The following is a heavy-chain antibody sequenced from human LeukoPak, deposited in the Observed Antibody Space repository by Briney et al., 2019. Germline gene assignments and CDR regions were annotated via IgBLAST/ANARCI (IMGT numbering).Heavy chain of an antibody. CDR2: IYSSGNT. CDR3: AREVPDTAMVPL. CDR1: GGSISSGGYY. Sequence: PSQTLSLTCTVSGGSISSGGYYWSWIRQHPGKGLEWIGYIYSSGNTNYNPSLKSRVTISVDTSKNQFSLKLSSVTAADTAVYYCAREVPDTAMVPLWGQGTLVTVSS. J-gene: IGHJ4*02. D-gene: IGHD5-18*01. V-gene: IGHV4-31*03.